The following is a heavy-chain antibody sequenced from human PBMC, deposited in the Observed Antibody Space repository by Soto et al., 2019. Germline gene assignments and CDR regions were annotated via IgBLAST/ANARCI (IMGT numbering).Heavy chain of an antibody. Sequence: SEXLSLTCTVSGGSISSNSYYWGWIRXPPGKGLEWIGSIYYSGSTYYNPSLKSRVTISVDTSKNQFSLKLSSVTAADTAVYYCARTRMFKTPNWFDPWGQGTLVTVSS. V-gene: IGHV4-39*01. J-gene: IGHJ5*02. CDR2: IYYSGST. D-gene: IGHD2-15*01. CDR1: GGSISSNSYY. CDR3: ARTRMFKTPNWFDP.